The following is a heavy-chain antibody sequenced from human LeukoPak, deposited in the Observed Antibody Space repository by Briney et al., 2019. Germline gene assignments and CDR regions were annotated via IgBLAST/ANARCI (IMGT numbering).Heavy chain of an antibody. CDR3: AKGGYSYGLTEDYFDY. V-gene: IGHV3-9*01. Sequence: GGSLRLPCAASGFTFDDYAMHWVRQAPGKGLEWVSGISWNSGSIGYADSVKGRFTISRDNAKNSLYLQMNSLRAEDTALYYCAKGGYSYGLTEDYFDYWGQGTLVTVSS. J-gene: IGHJ4*02. CDR1: GFTFDDYA. D-gene: IGHD5-18*01. CDR2: ISWNSGSI.